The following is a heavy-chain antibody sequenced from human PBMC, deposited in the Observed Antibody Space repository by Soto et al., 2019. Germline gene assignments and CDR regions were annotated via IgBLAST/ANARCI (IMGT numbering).Heavy chain of an antibody. Sequence: TCTVSGGSVSSGDYYWNLIRQPPGEGLEWIGYIYYSGSTYYNPSLKSRVTISADTSTNQFSLTLNSMTAADTAVYYCARLSETALDYWGQGTLVTVSS. CDR3: ARLSETALDY. V-gene: IGHV4-30-4*01. CDR1: GGSVSSGDYY. J-gene: IGHJ4*02. D-gene: IGHD5-18*01. CDR2: IYYSGST.